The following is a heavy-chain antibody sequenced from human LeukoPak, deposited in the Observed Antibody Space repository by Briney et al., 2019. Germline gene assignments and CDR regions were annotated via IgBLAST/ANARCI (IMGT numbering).Heavy chain of an antibody. CDR1: GGSISNNNYY. D-gene: IGHD2-21*01. Sequence: SETLSLTCTVSGGSISNNNYYWGWIRQPPGKGLEWIGSIFYSGSTYYNPSLKSRVTISVDTSKNQFSLKLNSVTAADTAVYYCVRLSVVSPHRYFDLWGRGTLVTVSS. CDR2: IFYSGST. J-gene: IGHJ2*01. CDR3: VRLSVVSPHRYFDL. V-gene: IGHV4-39*07.